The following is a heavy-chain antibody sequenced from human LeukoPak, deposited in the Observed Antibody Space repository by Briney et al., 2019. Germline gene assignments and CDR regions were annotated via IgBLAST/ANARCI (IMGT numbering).Heavy chain of an antibody. CDR2: INSSGGNT. J-gene: IGHJ3*02. Sequence: ASVKVSCKASGYTFTSYYMYWVRQAPGQGLEWMGVINSSGGNTNYAQEFQGRVTMTRDTSTSTVYMELSSLTSEDTAVYYCARRERTSRAFDIWGQGTMVTVSS. V-gene: IGHV1-46*01. CDR3: ARRERTSRAFDI. CDR1: GYTFTSYY.